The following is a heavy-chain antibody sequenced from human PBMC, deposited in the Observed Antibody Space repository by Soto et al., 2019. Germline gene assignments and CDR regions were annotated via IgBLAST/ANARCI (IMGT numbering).Heavy chain of an antibody. D-gene: IGHD4-17*01. CDR2: IYYSGTT. CDR3: ARQDADYVEYYHYYMDV. V-gene: IGHV4-39*01. Sequence: QLQLQESGPGLVKPSETLSLTCSVSGGSISSSSYYWGWIRQPPGKGLEWIGSIYYSGTTYYNPSLKSRVTRSAHASQNQFSLRLRSLTAADTAVYYCARQDADYVEYYHYYMDVWGKGTTVTVSS. CDR1: GGSISSSSYY. J-gene: IGHJ6*03.